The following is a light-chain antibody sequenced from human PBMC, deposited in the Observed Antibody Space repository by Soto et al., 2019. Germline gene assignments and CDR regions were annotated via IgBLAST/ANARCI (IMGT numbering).Light chain of an antibody. CDR3: QTWGTGIWV. J-gene: IGLJ3*02. V-gene: IGLV4-69*01. Sequence: QSVLTQSPSASASLGASVKLTCTLTSGRSRNAIAWHQQQPEKGPRYLMKVNSDGSHTKGDGIPDRLSGSSAGAERYLTISSLQSEDEAEYYCQTWGTGIWVFGGGTKVTVL. CDR2: VNSDGSH. CDR1: SGRSRNA.